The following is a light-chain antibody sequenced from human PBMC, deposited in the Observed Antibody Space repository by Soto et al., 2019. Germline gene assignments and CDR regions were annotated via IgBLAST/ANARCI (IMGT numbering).Light chain of an antibody. CDR1: QTVNAW. J-gene: IGKJ1*01. Sequence: DIRMTQSPSTLSASLGDRVTITCRASQTVNAWLAWYQHKPGKAPKPLIYDASILESGVPARFSGSGSGTEFILTISSLQPDDVGTYYCQQYNTHSGTFGQGTKVDI. CDR2: DAS. CDR3: QQYNTHSGT. V-gene: IGKV1-5*01.